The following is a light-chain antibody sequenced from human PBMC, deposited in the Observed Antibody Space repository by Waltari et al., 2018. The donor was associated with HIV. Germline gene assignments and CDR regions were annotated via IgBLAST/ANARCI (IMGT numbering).Light chain of an antibody. CDR2: EVS. CDR1: SSDVGSYNL. V-gene: IGLV2-23*02. CDR3: CSYAGSSTHVV. J-gene: IGLJ2*01. Sequence: QSALTQPASVSGSPGQSITISCTGTSSDVGSYNLVSWSQQHPGKAPKLMIYEVSKRPSGVSNRFSGSKSGNTASLTISGLQAEDEADYYCCSYAGSSTHVVFGGGTKLTVL.